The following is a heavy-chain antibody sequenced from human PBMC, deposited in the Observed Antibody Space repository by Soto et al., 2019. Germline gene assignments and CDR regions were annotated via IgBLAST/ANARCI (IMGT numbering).Heavy chain of an antibody. CDR3: ARDGGAAAAGESYYYYGMDV. CDR1: GGTFSSYA. CDR2: IIPIFGTA. V-gene: IGHV1-69*13. Sequence: SVKISCKASGGTFSSYAISWVRQAPGQGLEWMGGIIPIFGTANYAQKFQGRVTITADESTSTAYMELSSLRSEDTAVYYCARDGGAAAAGESYYYYGMDVWGQGTTVTVSS. D-gene: IGHD6-13*01. J-gene: IGHJ6*02.